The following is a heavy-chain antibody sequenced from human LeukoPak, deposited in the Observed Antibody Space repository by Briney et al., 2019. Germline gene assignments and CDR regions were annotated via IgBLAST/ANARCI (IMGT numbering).Heavy chain of an antibody. CDR1: GGSISYFY. CDR2: IYTSGST. J-gene: IGHJ5*02. V-gene: IGHV4-4*07. CDR3: ARKRLVRDNWFDP. D-gene: IGHD6-13*01. Sequence: SETLSLTCTVSGGSISYFYWSWIRQPAGKGLEWIGRIYTSGSTNYNPSLKSRVTISVDTSKNQFSLKLSSVTAEDTAVYYCARKRLVRDNWFDPWGQGTLVTVSS.